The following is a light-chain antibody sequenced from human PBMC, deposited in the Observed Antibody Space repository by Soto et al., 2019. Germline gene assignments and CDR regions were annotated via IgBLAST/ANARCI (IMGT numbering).Light chain of an antibody. J-gene: IGLJ1*01. CDR1: SSNIGAGFD. Sequence: VLTQPPSVSGAPGQRVTIFCTGSSSNIGAGFDVHWYQQLPGTAPKLLIYDNNDRPSGVPDRFSGSKSGTSASLAITGLQAEDEADYYCQSYDSSRSGSYVFGTGTKVTVL. CDR2: DNN. V-gene: IGLV1-40*01. CDR3: QSYDSSRSGSYV.